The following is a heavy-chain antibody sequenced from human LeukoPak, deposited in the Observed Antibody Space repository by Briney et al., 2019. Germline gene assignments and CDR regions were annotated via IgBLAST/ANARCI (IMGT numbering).Heavy chain of an antibody. CDR1: GYTFTSYG. V-gene: IGHV1-18*01. CDR3: ARNGVVILYGMDV. D-gene: IGHD3-3*01. Sequence: ASVEDSCKASGYTFTSYGISWVRQASGQGLEWMGWISAYNGNTNYAQKLQGRVTMTTDTSTSTAYMELRSLRSDDTAVYYCARNGVVILYGMDVWGQGTTVTVSS. CDR2: ISAYNGNT. J-gene: IGHJ6*02.